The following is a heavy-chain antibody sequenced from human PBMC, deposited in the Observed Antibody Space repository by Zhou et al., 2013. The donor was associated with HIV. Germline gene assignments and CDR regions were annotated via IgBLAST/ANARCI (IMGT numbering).Heavy chain of an antibody. CDR2: IIPIFGSA. D-gene: IGHD5-12*01. J-gene: IGHJ2*01. V-gene: IGHV1-69*12. CDR1: GGTFENYP. CDR3: ARESYYENSGYPARWYFDL. Sequence: VQLVQSGTEVKKPGSSVKISCKASGGTFENYPISWVRQAPGQGLEWMGGIIPIFGSANYAQKFQGRVTITADESTSTAYMELSSLKSEDTALYFCARESYYENSGYPARWYFDLWGRGTLVTVSS.